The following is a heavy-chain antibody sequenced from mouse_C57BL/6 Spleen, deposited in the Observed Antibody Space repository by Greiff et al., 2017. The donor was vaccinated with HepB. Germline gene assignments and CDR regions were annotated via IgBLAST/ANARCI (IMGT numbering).Heavy chain of an antibody. CDR1: GYTFTSYW. Sequence: QVQLQQPGAELVRPGTSVKLSCKASGYTFTSYWMHWVKQRPGQGLEWIGVIDPSDSYTNYNQKFKGKATLTVDTSSSTAYMQLSSLTSEDSAVYYCARSEDYYSSSSTGTRAMDYWGQGASVTVSS. CDR3: ARSEDYYSSSSTGTRAMDY. D-gene: IGHD1-1*01. CDR2: IDPSDSYT. J-gene: IGHJ4*01. V-gene: IGHV1-59*01.